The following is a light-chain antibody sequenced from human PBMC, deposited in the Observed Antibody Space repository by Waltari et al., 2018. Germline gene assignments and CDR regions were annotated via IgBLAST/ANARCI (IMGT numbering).Light chain of an antibody. CDR3: CSYVGGSRVL. CDR1: RSDIGAYNF. Sequence: QSVLTQPASVSGPPGQSITISCTGTRSDIGAYNFVSWFQQLPGQAPMLLISAATKRPSGVSYRFSGSKSGNTASLSISDLQAEDEADYYCCSYVGGSRVLFGGGTKLTV. CDR2: AAT. V-gene: IGLV2-23*01. J-gene: IGLJ2*01.